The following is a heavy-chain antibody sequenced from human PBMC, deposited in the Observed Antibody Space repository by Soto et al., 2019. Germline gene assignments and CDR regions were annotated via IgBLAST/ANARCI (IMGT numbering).Heavy chain of an antibody. V-gene: IGHV3-66*01. Sequence: EVQLVEPGGGLVQPGGSLRLSCAASGFTVSSNYMSWVRQAPGKGLEWVSAIYSGGSTYYADSVKGRFTISRDNSKNMLYLQMNSLRAEDTAVYYCARGLYSGWHYFDYWGQGTLVTVSS. D-gene: IGHD5-12*01. J-gene: IGHJ4*02. CDR3: ARGLYSGWHYFDY. CDR1: GFTVSSNY. CDR2: IYSGGST.